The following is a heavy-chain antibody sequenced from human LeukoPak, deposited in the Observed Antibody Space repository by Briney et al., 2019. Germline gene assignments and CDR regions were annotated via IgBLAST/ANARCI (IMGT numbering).Heavy chain of an antibody. Sequence: GGSLRPSCAASGFTFSSYEMNWVRQAPGKGLEWVSYISSSGSTIYYADSVKGRFTISRDNAKNSLYLQMNSLRAEDTAVYYSARDLVTGGYNTFDYWGQGTLVTVSS. CDR2: ISSSGSTI. CDR3: ARDLVTGGYNTFDY. CDR1: GFTFSSYE. V-gene: IGHV3-48*03. D-gene: IGHD5-24*01. J-gene: IGHJ4*02.